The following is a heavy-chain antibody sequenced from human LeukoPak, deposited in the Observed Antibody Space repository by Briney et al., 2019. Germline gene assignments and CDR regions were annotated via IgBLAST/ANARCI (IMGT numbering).Heavy chain of an antibody. CDR1: GFSISTFW. D-gene: IGHD2-21*01. CDR2: IKQDGGEK. CDR3: ARGSFVVISAPDY. J-gene: IGHJ4*02. V-gene: IGHV3-7*01. Sequence: PGGSLRLSCAASGFSISTFWMSWVRQAPGKGLEWVANIKQDGGEKYYVDSVKGRFTISRDNAKNSLYLQMSSLRAEDTAVYYCARGSFVVISAPDYWGQGTLVTVSS.